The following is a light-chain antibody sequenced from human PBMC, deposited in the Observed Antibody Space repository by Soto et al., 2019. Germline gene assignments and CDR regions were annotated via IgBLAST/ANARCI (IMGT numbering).Light chain of an antibody. CDR2: DVS. CDR3: SSFTSSSTQVV. J-gene: IGLJ2*01. V-gene: IGLV2-14*01. Sequence: QSALTQPASVSGSPGQSITISCTGTSSDVGGYNYVSWYQQHPGKAPKLMIYDVSNRPSGVSNRFSGSKSGNTASLTISGLQAGDEADYYCSSFTSSSTQVVFGGGTKPTVL. CDR1: SSDVGGYNY.